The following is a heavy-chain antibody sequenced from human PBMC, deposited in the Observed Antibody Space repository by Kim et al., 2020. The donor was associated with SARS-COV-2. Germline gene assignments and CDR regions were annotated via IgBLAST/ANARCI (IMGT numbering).Heavy chain of an antibody. V-gene: IGHV3-48*03. CDR3: ARTRIAAAGTEEFDY. D-gene: IGHD6-13*01. CDR1: GFTCSSYE. Sequence: GGSLRLSCAASGFTCSSYEMNGVRQAPGKGLEWVSYISSSGRTIYYADSVKGRFTISRDNAKNSLYLQMNSLRAEDTAVYYCARTRIAAAGTEEFDYWGQGTLVTVSS. J-gene: IGHJ4*02. CDR2: ISSSGRTI.